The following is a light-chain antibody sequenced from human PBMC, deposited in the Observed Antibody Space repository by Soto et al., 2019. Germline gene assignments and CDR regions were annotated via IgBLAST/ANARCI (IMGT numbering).Light chain of an antibody. V-gene: IGKV1-39*01. Sequence: DIQMTQSPSSLSASVGDRVTITCRASQSISSYLNWYQQKPGKAPKLLIYAASSLQGGVPSRFSGSVSGTEFTLTVTGLQSEDFATYYCQQNFSPPYTFGQGTKLEIK. CDR3: QQNFSPPYT. CDR1: QSISSY. CDR2: AAS. J-gene: IGKJ2*01.